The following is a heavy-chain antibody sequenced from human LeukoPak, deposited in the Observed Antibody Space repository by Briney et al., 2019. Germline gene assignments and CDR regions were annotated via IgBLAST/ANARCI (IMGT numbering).Heavy chain of an antibody. V-gene: IGHV1-2*02. CDR3: ARSDGTLDYVWGSSRVKKIWFDT. J-gene: IGHJ5*02. CDR2: ITPHTGAT. D-gene: IGHD3-16*02. CDR1: GYTFSNYY. Sequence: GSVKVSCKASGYTFSNYYMQWVRQAPGQGLEWMGWITPHTGATNYEQQFQGRVTMTRDTSISTAYMGLTSLRYDDTAVYYCARSDGTLDYVWGSSRVKKIWFDTWGQGTLVAVSS.